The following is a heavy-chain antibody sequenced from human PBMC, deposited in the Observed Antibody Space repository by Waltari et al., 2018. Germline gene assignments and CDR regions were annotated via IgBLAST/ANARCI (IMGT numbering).Heavy chain of an antibody. CDR3: TLLFRH. J-gene: IGHJ1*01. D-gene: IGHD1-26*01. CDR2: SKSKTDGGTT. Sequence: AHLEESGGGLVKPGGSLRLSCAASGFTFSNAWMNWVRQAQGKGLEWVSRSKSKTDGGTTDYAAPVKGRFTISRDDSKNTLYLQMNSLKTEDTAVYYCTLLFRHWGQGTLVTVSS. V-gene: IGHV3-15*07. CDR1: GFTFSNAW.